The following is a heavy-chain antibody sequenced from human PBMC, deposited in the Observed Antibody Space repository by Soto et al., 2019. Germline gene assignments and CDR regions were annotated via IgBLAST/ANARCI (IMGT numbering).Heavy chain of an antibody. CDR1: GVSVNSDNW. D-gene: IGHD6-19*01. Sequence: QMQLQESGPGLVKPSGTLSLACAVSGVSVNSDNWWSWLRQPPGKGLEWIGEIFHSVNTNYNSSLKSRVTISVDKSKNHFSLTLTSVTAADTAVYYCVKNGWYSADVWGRGTMVTVSS. CDR3: VKNGWYSADV. CDR2: IFHSVNT. V-gene: IGHV4-4*02. J-gene: IGHJ3*01.